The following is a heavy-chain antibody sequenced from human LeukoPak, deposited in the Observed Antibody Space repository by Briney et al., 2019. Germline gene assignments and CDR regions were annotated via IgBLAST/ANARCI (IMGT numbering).Heavy chain of an antibody. V-gene: IGHV3-30-3*01. Sequence: SCKASGGTFSSYAMHWVRQAPGKGLEWVAVISYDGSNKYYADSVKGRFTISRDNSKNTLYLQMNSLRAEDTAVYYCARDFGFPRYYFDYWGQGTLVTVSS. CDR1: GGTFSSYA. J-gene: IGHJ4*02. CDR2: ISYDGSNK. CDR3: ARDFGFPRYYFDY. D-gene: IGHD3-10*01.